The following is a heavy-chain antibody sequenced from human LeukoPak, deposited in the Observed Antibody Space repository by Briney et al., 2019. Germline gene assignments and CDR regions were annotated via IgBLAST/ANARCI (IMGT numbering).Heavy chain of an antibody. CDR1: GFVFENFA. Sequence: GGSLRLSCAASGFVFENFAMHWVRQAPGKGLEWVSGIDWNSDSIGYADSVKGRFIISRDNAKTSLDLQMNNLRDDDTAMYYCVKSQGHWLVGVRNWFDPWGQGTLVTVSS. D-gene: IGHD6-19*01. V-gene: IGHV3-9*01. CDR3: VKSQGHWLVGVRNWFDP. J-gene: IGHJ5*02. CDR2: IDWNSDSI.